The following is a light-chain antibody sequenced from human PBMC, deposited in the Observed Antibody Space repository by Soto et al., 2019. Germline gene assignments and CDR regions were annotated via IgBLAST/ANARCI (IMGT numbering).Light chain of an antibody. CDR1: QSVSSDY. J-gene: IGKJ4*01. CDR2: GAS. CDR3: QSFNRWPLS. V-gene: IGKV3-20*01. Sequence: VLTQSPGTLSLSPGDRGTLSCRASQSVSSDYLAWYQQKPGQAPRLLVYGASSRATGIPARFSGSGSGTEFTLTIARLQSEDFGVYYCQSFNRWPLSFGGGTKVDIK.